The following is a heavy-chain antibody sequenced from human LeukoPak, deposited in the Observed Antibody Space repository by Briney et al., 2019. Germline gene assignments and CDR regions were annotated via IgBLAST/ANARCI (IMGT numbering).Heavy chain of an antibody. Sequence: GGSLRLSCAASGFTFSNYAMSWVRQAPGKGLEWVSATSSSGDNTYYADSVKGRFTISRDNSKNTLYLQMNSLRAEDTAVYYCAKGTSASCYSASDYWGQGTLVTVSS. J-gene: IGHJ4*02. CDR3: AKGTSASCYSASDY. V-gene: IGHV3-23*01. CDR2: TSSSGDNT. D-gene: IGHD2-2*01. CDR1: GFTFSNYA.